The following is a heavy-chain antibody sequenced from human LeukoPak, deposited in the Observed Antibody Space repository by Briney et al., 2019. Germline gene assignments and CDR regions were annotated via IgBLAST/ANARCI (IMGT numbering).Heavy chain of an antibody. J-gene: IGHJ4*02. CDR3: ARGRRQGYCSSTSCPSLFDY. V-gene: IGHV4-34*01. Sequence: SENVSLNCAVYGGSFSGYYWGWIRQGPGKGLEGIGEINHSGSTNYNPSLESRVTISVDTSKNQFSLKLSSVTAADTAVYYCARGRRQGYCSSTSCPSLFDYWGQGTLVTVSS. D-gene: IGHD2-2*01. CDR1: GGSFSGYY. CDR2: INHSGST.